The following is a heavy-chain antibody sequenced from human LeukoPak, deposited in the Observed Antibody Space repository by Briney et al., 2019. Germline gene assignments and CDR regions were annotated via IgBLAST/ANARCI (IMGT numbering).Heavy chain of an antibody. Sequence: PGGSLRLSCAASGFTFSSYWMSWVRQAPGKGLEWVANIKQDGSEKYYVDSVKGRFTISKDNAKNSLYPQMNSLRAEDTAVYYCARARSAGQQLVHYFDYWGQGTLVTVSS. J-gene: IGHJ4*02. CDR2: IKQDGSEK. V-gene: IGHV3-7*01. D-gene: IGHD6-13*01. CDR3: ARARSAGQQLVHYFDY. CDR1: GFTFSSYW.